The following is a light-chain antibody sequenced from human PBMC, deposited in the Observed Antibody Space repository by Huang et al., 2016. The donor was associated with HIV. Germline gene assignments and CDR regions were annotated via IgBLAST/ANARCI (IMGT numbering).Light chain of an antibody. V-gene: IGKV2-40*01. Sequence: DIVMTQTPLSLPVTPGEPASISCRSSQTLLDSDDGNTYLDWYLQKPGQSPQLLIQTVCYRASVVPDRFSASGSGTDFTLKISRVEAEDVGVYYCMQRIEFPYTFGQGTKLEIK. J-gene: IGKJ2*01. CDR2: TVC. CDR1: QTLLDSDDGNTY. CDR3: MQRIEFPYT.